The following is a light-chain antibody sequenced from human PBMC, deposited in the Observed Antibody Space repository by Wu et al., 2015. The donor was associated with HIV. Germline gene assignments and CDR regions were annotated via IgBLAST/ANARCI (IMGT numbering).Light chain of an antibody. CDR1: QSVSSN. CDR3: QQYNNWPGGAMYT. J-gene: IGKJ2*01. Sequence: EIVMTQSPATLSVSPGERATLSCRASQSVSSNLAWYQQKPGQAPRLLIYGASTRATGIPARFSGSGSGTEFTLTISSMQSEDFAVYYCQQYNNWPGGAMYTFGQGTKAGDQT. V-gene: IGKV3-15*01. CDR2: GAS.